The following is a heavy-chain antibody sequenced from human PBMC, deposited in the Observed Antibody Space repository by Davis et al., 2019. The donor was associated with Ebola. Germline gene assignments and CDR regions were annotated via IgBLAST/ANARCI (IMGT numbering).Heavy chain of an antibody. Sequence: GGSLRLSCAASGYSFSSHTMNWVRQAPGKGLEWVSMLSSSSDFIYYGASVKGRFTISRDNARNSLYLQMNTLRPEDTATYYCARASDYGDYFDYWGQGTLVTVSS. CDR1: GYSFSSHT. CDR3: ARASDYGDYFDY. D-gene: IGHD4/OR15-4a*01. J-gene: IGHJ4*02. CDR2: LSSSSDFI. V-gene: IGHV3-21*06.